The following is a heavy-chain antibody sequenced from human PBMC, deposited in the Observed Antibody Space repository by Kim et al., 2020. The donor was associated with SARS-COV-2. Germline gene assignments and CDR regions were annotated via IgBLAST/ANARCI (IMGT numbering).Heavy chain of an antibody. CDR3: ARRKFAGATRP. V-gene: IGHV4-39*01. D-gene: IGHD1-26*01. CDR2: FSYRGNT. J-gene: IGHJ6*01. Sequence: SETLSLTCSVYGASIDSLTDYWGWIRQPPGQGLEWIVSFSYRGNTYYTLNLQSPVTIYADTSKNQLTLILSSVTAADTAYYDCARRKFAGATRPWG. CDR1: GASIDSLTDY.